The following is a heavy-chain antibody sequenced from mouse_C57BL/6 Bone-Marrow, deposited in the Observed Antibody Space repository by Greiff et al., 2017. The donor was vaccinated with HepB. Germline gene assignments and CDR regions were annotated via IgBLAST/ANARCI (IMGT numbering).Heavy chain of an antibody. J-gene: IGHJ3*01. Sequence: VQLQQSGPELVKPGASVKISCKASGYSFTGYYMNWVKQSPEKSLEWIGEINPSTGGTTYNQKFKAKATLTVDKSSSTAYMQLKSLTSEDSAVYYCASRTGFAYWGQGTLVTVSA. V-gene: IGHV1-42*01. CDR3: ASRTGFAY. CDR2: INPSTGGT. D-gene: IGHD4-1*01. CDR1: GYSFTGYY.